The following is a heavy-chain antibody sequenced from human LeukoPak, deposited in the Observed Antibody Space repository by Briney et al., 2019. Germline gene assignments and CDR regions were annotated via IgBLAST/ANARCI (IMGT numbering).Heavy chain of an antibody. Sequence: PGGSLRLSCAASGFTFSSSEMNWVRQAPGKGLEWVSYISSSSSTIYYADSVKGRFTISRDNAKNSLYLQMNSLRAEDTAVYYCARDPPYDSSGYNWGQGTLVTVSS. CDR2: ISSSSSTI. D-gene: IGHD3-22*01. V-gene: IGHV3-48*03. CDR3: ARDPPYDSSGYN. J-gene: IGHJ4*02. CDR1: GFTFSSSE.